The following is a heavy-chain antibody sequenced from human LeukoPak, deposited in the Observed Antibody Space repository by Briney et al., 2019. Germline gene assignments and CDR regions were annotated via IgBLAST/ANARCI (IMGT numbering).Heavy chain of an antibody. J-gene: IGHJ4*02. V-gene: IGHV1-18*01. CDR3: ATAPMDTAMVHNDFDY. Sequence: GASVKVSCKASGYTFTSYGISWLRQAPGQGLEWMGWISAYNGNTNCAQKLQGRVTMTTDTSTSTAYMELRSLRSDDTAVYYCATAPMDTAMVHNDFDYWGQGTLVTVSS. CDR1: GYTFTSYG. D-gene: IGHD5-18*01. CDR2: ISAYNGNT.